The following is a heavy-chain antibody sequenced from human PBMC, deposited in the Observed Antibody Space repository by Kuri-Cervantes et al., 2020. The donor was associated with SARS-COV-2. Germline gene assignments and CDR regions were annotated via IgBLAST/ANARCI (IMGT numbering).Heavy chain of an antibody. D-gene: IGHD1-26*01. CDR3: ASAARGVSFVYYYMDV. CDR2: ISSSSSYI. CDR1: GFTFSSYS. J-gene: IGHJ6*03. Sequence: GESLKISCAASGFTFSSYSMNWVRQAPGKGLEWVSYISSSSSYIYYADSVKGPFTISRDNANNTLYLQMNSLRAKDTAVYYCASAARGVSFVYYYMDVWGKGTTVTVSS. V-gene: IGHV3-21*01.